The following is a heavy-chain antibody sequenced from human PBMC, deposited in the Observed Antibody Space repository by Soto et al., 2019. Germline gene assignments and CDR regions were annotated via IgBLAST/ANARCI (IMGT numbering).Heavy chain of an antibody. CDR2: LYYTGST. J-gene: IGHJ6*02. CDR1: GDSISNFY. Sequence: KPSETLSLTCTVSGDSISNFYWSWIRQSPGKRLEWIGYLYYTGSTNYNPSLKSRVTISVDTSKNQFTLKLSSVTAADTAVYYCARGGGYDFRRQQAPPMDVWGQGTTVTVSS. CDR3: ARGGGYDFRRQQAPPMDV. V-gene: IGHV4-59*01. D-gene: IGHD3-3*01.